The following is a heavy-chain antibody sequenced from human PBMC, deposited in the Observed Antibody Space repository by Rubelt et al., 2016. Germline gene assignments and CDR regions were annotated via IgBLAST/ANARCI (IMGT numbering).Heavy chain of an antibody. Sequence: GTLSLTCAVSGASISSSYWWSWVRQFPGKGLEWIGEIYHSGDTNYNPSLKSRVTISVDKSKNQFSLRLTSVTAADTAVYYCARVGGTSGSPPDYWGQGTLVTVSS. J-gene: IGHJ4*02. D-gene: IGHD3-10*01. V-gene: IGHV4-4*02. CDR3: ARVGGTSGSPPDY. CDR1: GASISSSYW. CDR2: IYHSGDT.